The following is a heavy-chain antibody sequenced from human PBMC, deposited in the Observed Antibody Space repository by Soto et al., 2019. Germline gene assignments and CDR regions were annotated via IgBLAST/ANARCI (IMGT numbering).Heavy chain of an antibody. Sequence: QVQLVQSGAEVKKPGSSVKVSCKASGGTLSSYAISWVRQAPGQGLEWMGGIIPIFGTANYAQMFQGRVTPTADESTSTAYMERSSLRSEDTAVYYCARDAVSAATQNWKFDYFDYCGQGTLVTVSS. CDR1: GGTLSSYA. CDR2: IIPIFGTA. D-gene: IGHD1-1*01. V-gene: IGHV1-69*01. CDR3: ARDAVSAATQNWKFDYFDY. J-gene: IGHJ4*02.